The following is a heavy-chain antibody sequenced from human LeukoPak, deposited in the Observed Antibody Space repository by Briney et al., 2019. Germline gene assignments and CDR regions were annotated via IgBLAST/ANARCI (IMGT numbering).Heavy chain of an antibody. CDR1: GGSISSYY. CDR2: IYTSGST. CDR3: AINRNYYGSGGGSYYYGMDV. J-gene: IGHJ6*02. D-gene: IGHD3-10*01. Sequence: SETLSLTCTVSGGSISSYYWSWIRQPAGKGLAGIGRIYTSGSTNYNPSLKSRVTMSVASSKNRSSLNLSSVTAADTAVYYCAINRNYYGSGGGSYYYGMDVWGQGSTVTVSS. V-gene: IGHV4-4*07.